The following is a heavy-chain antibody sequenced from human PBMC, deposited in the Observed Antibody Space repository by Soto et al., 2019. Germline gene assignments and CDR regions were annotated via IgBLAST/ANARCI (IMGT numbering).Heavy chain of an antibody. D-gene: IGHD2-15*01. CDR2: ISTAGDT. CDR1: GFTFSSYD. V-gene: IGHV3-13*04. CDR3: ARESGACSSTLALNRFVP. Sequence: HPGGSLRLSCAASGFTFSSYDMHWVRQATGKGLEWVSGISTAGDTFYAGSVKGRFTISRDNAKNSLYLQMNSLRAEDTAVYYCARESGACSSTLALNRFVPCFPGTLVTVSS. J-gene: IGHJ5*02.